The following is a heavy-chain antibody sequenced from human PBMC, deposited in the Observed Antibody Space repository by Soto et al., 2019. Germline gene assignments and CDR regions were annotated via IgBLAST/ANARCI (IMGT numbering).Heavy chain of an antibody. Sequence: ASVKVSCKASGGTFSSYAISWVRQAPGQGLEWMGGIIPIFGTANYAQKFQGRVTITADESTSTAYMELSSLRSEDAAVYYCARDRFGRFGELSGSFDYWGQGTLVTVSS. V-gene: IGHV1-69*13. CDR2: IIPIFGTA. CDR3: ARDRFGRFGELSGSFDY. CDR1: GGTFSSYA. J-gene: IGHJ4*02. D-gene: IGHD3-10*01.